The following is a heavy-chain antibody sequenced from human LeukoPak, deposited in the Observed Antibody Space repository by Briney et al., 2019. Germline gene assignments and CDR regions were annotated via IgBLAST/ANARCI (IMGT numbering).Heavy chain of an antibody. Sequence: SETLSLTCTVSGGSISSSSYCWGWIRQPPGKGLEWIGYIYYSGSTYYNPSLESRVTISVDTSKNQFSLKLSSVTAADTAVYYCARGHGYFGSGSYPDYWGQGTLVTVSS. CDR2: IYYSGST. J-gene: IGHJ4*02. CDR3: ARGHGYFGSGSYPDY. D-gene: IGHD3-10*01. CDR1: GGSISSSSYC. V-gene: IGHV4-39*07.